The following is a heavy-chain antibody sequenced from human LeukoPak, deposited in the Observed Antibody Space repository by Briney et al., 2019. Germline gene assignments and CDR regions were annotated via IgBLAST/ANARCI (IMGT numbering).Heavy chain of an antibody. CDR3: ARDRLGFRVDV. J-gene: IGHJ6*04. CDR2: INTSGNT. V-gene: IGHV4-4*07. D-gene: IGHD3-10*01. Sequence: PSETLSLTCTVSGDSISGSYWTWIRQSAGKGLEWIGRINTSGNTNYNPSLKSRVTMSLDTSKNQFPLNMSSVTVADTAVYYCARDRLGFRVDVWGKGTTVTFSS. CDR1: GDSISGSY.